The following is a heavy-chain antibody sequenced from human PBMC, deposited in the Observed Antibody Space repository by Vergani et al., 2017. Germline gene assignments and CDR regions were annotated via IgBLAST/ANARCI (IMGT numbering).Heavy chain of an antibody. CDR1: GYTFSNYY. CDR2: INPSGGHT. V-gene: IGHV1-46*01. CDR3: ARDRVPAAIRDYYYMDV. D-gene: IGHD2-2*02. Sequence: QVQVVQSGAEVKKSGASVNVSCKTSGYTFSNYYMHWVRQAPGQGLEWMGIINPSGGHTNYAQKFQGRVTMTRDTSTSTVYMELSRLRSDDTAVYYCARDRVPAAIRDYYYMDVWGKGTTVTVSS. J-gene: IGHJ6*03.